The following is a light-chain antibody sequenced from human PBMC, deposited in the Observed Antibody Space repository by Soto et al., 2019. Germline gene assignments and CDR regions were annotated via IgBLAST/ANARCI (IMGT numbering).Light chain of an antibody. CDR1: DRIIXW. CDR3: QHYNSYSEA. V-gene: IGKV1-5*03. Sequence: IQVTQSQSSLSASVGDIVTSTCRGIDRIIXWLAWYQQKPGKAPKLLIYKASTLKSGVPSRFSGSGSGTEFTLTISSLQPDDFATYYCQHYNSYSEAFGQGTKVDI. J-gene: IGKJ1*01. CDR2: KAS.